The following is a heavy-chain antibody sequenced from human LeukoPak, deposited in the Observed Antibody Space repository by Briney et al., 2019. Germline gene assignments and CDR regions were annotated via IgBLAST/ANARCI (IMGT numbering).Heavy chain of an antibody. D-gene: IGHD1-26*01. Sequence: GGSLRLSCAASGFTFSGFWMHWVRQAPGKGLVWVSCISFDGSDATYADSVKGRFTISRDNAKNSLYLQMNSLRAEDTAVYYCARARGSYYDYYYYGMDVWGQGTTVTVSS. J-gene: IGHJ6*02. CDR2: ISFDGSDA. CDR1: GFTFSGFW. CDR3: ARARGSYYDYYYYGMDV. V-gene: IGHV3-74*01.